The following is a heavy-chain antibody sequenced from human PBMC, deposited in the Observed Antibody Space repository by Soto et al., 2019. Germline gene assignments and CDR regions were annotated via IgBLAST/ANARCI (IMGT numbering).Heavy chain of an antibody. CDR2: IYYSGST. J-gene: IGHJ5*02. CDR1: GGSISSGGYY. D-gene: IGHD2-15*01. V-gene: IGHV4-31*03. Sequence: SETLSLTCTVSGGSISSGGYYWSWIRQHPGKGLEWIGYIYYSGSTYYNPSLKSRVTISVDTSKNQFSLRLSSVTAADTAVYYCARELGYCSGGSCYSGLWFDPWGQGTLVTVSS. CDR3: ARELGYCSGGSCYSGLWFDP.